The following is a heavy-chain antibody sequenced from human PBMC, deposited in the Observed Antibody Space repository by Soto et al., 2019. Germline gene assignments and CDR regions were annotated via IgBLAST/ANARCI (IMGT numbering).Heavy chain of an antibody. CDR3: ARGVKYGAYSRWFDP. Sequence: GASVKVSCKASGHTFTSYDINWVRRATGQGLEYLGWMSPNSGNTGYVQKFQGRVTMTWDTSITTAYMELSSLRSEDTAVYFCARGVKYGAYSRWFDPWGQGTLVTVS. CDR1: GHTFTSYD. J-gene: IGHJ5*02. V-gene: IGHV1-8*02. CDR2: MSPNSGNT. D-gene: IGHD4-17*01.